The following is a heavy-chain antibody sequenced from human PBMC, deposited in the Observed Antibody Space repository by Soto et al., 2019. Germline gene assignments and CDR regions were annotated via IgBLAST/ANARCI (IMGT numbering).Heavy chain of an antibody. CDR1: GISVSSKY. CDR3: TTEYYYHLDV. CDR2: ISNGGDT. Sequence: EVQLVESGGGLIQPGGSLRLSCAASGISVSSKYMSWVRQAPGKGLEWISVISNGGDTYYADAVKGRFTLSRDNSKNTLYLQMTSPRAADTAVYYCTTEYYYHLDVWGHGTTVIVSS. V-gene: IGHV3-53*01. J-gene: IGHJ6*01.